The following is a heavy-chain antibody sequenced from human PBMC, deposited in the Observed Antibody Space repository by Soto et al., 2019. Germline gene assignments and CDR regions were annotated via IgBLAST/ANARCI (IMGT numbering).Heavy chain of an antibody. D-gene: IGHD4-17*01. V-gene: IGHV4-30-4*01. Sequence: SSETLSLTCTVSGGSVSSPESYWTWIRQSPGKGLEWIGYIYYSGSSDYNPSLKSRFTISLDTSKNQFYLKLNSVTAADTAVYYCARAGGDYRFGWFDPWGQGALVTVSS. J-gene: IGHJ5*02. CDR2: IYYSGSS. CDR3: ARAGGDYRFGWFDP. CDR1: GGSVSSPESY.